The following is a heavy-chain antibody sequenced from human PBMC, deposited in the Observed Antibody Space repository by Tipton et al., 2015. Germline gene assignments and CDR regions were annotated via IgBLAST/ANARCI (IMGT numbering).Heavy chain of an antibody. Sequence: TLSLTCTVSGGSISSSLHYWGWIRQPPGKGLEWIGSIYYSGSTNYNPSLKSRVTISVDTSKNQFSLKLSSVTAADTAVYYCARFDYGDYLTGFDPWGQGTLVTVSS. J-gene: IGHJ5*02. D-gene: IGHD4-17*01. CDR3: ARFDYGDYLTGFDP. CDR1: GGSISSSLHY. CDR2: IYYSGST. V-gene: IGHV4-39*07.